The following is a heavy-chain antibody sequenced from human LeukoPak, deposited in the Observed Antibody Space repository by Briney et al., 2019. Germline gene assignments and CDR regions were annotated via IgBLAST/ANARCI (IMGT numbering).Heavy chain of an antibody. V-gene: IGHV3-21*01. CDR1: GFTFSSYS. J-gene: IGHJ4*02. Sequence: PGGSVRLSCAASGFTFSSYSMNWLRQAPGKGRVWVSSISSSSSYIYYADSVKGRFTISRDNAKNSLYLQMNSLRADDTAVYYCARGLAAAGTRGPYWGQGTLVTVPS. CDR2: ISSSSSYI. D-gene: IGHD6-13*01. CDR3: ARGLAAAGTRGPY.